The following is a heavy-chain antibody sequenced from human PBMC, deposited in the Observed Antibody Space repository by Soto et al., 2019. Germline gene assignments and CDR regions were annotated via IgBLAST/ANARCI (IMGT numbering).Heavy chain of an antibody. CDR2: IIPIFGTA. V-gene: IGHV1-69*13. Sequence: SVKVSCKASGCTFSSYAISWVRQAPGQGLEWMGGIIPIFGTANYAQKFQGRVTITADESTSTAYMELSSLRSEDTAVYYCARDRTNPNCSSTSCYTLLYNWFDPWGQGTLVTVSS. D-gene: IGHD2-2*02. CDR3: ARDRTNPNCSSTSCYTLLYNWFDP. J-gene: IGHJ5*02. CDR1: GCTFSSYA.